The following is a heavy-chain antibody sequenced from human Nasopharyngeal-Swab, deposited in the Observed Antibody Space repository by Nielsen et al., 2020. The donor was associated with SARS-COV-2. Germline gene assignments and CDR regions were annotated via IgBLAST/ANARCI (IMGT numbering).Heavy chain of an antibody. V-gene: IGHV3-30*04. CDR2: TSSDVTNK. CDR1: GFTFSTYT. Sequence: GGSLRLSCAASGFTFSTYTMHWVRQAPGKGLEWVAVTSSDVTNKFYADSVRGRFTISRDDSKNTLYLQMNSLTAQDTAAYYCSREEEVIAATPRSHYYGMDVWGQGTTVTVSS. J-gene: IGHJ6*02. CDR3: SREEEVIAATPRSHYYGMDV. D-gene: IGHD2-15*01.